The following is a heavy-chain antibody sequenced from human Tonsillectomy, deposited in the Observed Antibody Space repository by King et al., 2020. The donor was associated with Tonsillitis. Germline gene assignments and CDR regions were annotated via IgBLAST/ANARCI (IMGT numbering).Heavy chain of an antibody. CDR2: IKQDGSEK. CDR3: ARANPDWDIVVVPAAIAILYCSGNSCYPDY. J-gene: IGHJ4*02. Sequence: VQLVESGGGLVQPGGSLRLSCAASGFTFNRYWMSWVRQAPGKGLEWVANIKQDGSEKYYVDSVKGRFTISRDNAKNSLYLQMSSLRAEDTAVYYCARANPDWDIVVVPAAIAILYCSGNSCYPDYWGQGTLVTVSS. CDR1: GFTFNRYW. D-gene: IGHD2-2*02. V-gene: IGHV3-7*01.